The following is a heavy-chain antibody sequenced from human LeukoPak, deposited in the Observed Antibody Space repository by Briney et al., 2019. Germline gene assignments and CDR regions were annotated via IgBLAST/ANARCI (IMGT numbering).Heavy chain of an antibody. J-gene: IGHJ4*02. CDR1: GFTFSSYA. CDR2: ISYDGSNK. Sequence: SGGSLRLSCAASGFTFSSYAMPWVRQAPGKGLEWVAVISYDGSNKYYADSVKGRFTIPRDNSKNTLYLQMNSLRAEDTAVYYCASASSHRIAAGGDYWGQGTLVTVSS. D-gene: IGHD6-13*01. V-gene: IGHV3-30*04. CDR3: ASASSHRIAAGGDY.